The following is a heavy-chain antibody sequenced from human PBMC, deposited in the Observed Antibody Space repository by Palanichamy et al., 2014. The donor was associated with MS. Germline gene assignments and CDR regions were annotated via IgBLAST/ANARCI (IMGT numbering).Heavy chain of an antibody. CDR2: SKNKRSSFTT. V-gene: IGHV3-72*01. CDR1: GFTFSDHY. CDR3: VVWISSRSY. D-gene: IGHD3-16*01. J-gene: IGHJ4*02. Sequence: EVQLVESGGGLVQPGGSLRLSCAVSGFTFSDHYMDWVRRAPGKGLEWVGRSKNKRSSFTTEYAASVRGRFTISRDDSKNSFCLQMNSLKTGDTAVYYCVVWISSRSYWGQGTLVTVSS.